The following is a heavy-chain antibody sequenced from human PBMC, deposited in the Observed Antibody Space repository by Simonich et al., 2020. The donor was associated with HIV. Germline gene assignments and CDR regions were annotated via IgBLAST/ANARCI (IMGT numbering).Heavy chain of an antibody. Sequence: QVQLQHWGAGLFKPLETLSLTCAVYGGSFSGYYWSCIRQPPWKGLEWIGEINHSGTTKYNPSLNSRFTISGDTSKNQFSLKLSSVTAANTAVYSCARGIPRNYYYFYYMDVWGKGTTVIVSS. CDR1: GGSFSGYY. V-gene: IGHV4-34*01. D-gene: IGHD1-1*01. CDR2: INHSGTT. J-gene: IGHJ6*03. CDR3: ARGIPRNYYYFYYMDV.